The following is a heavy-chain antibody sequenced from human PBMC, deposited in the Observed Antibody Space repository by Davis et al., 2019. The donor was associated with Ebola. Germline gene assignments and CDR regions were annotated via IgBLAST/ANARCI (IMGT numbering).Heavy chain of an antibody. D-gene: IGHD2-8*01. CDR2: LYIAGGT. V-gene: IGHV3-53*01. Sequence: GESLKISCAVSGFTVSSNYMSWVRQAPGRGLERVSILYIAGGTYYADSVKGRFTISRDNSKNTLYLQMNSLRAEDTAVYYCARLTNAEALDVWGKGTTVTVSS. CDR1: GFTVSSNY. J-gene: IGHJ6*04. CDR3: ARLTNAEALDV.